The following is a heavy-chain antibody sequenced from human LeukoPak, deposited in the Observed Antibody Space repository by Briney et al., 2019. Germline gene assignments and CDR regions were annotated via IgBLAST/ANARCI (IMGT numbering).Heavy chain of an antibody. Sequence: GGSLRLFCAASGFTFSSYAMHWVRQAPGKGLEWVAVISYDGNNKYYADSVQGRFTISRDNSKNTLYLQMNGLRAEDTAVYYCARVWTNKVATRYYFDYWGQGTLVTVSS. J-gene: IGHJ4*02. V-gene: IGHV3-30-3*01. CDR3: ARVWTNKVATRYYFDY. CDR2: ISYDGNNK. D-gene: IGHD5-12*01. CDR1: GFTFSSYA.